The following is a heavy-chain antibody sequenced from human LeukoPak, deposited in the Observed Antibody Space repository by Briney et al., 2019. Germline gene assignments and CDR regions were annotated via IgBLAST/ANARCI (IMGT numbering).Heavy chain of an antibody. CDR1: GYTFTSYG. CDR2: IRAYNGNT. V-gene: IGHV1-18*01. CDR3: ARAIAVAGTDY. Sequence: ASVKVSCKASGYTFTSYGISWVQQAPGQGLEWMGWIRAYNGNTNYAQKLQGRVTMTTDTSTSTAYMELRSLRSDDTAVYYCARAIAVAGTDYWGQGTLVTVSS. J-gene: IGHJ4*02. D-gene: IGHD6-19*01.